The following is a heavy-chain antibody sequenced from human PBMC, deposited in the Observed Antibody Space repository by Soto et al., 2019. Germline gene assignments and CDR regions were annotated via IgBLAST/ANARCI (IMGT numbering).Heavy chain of an antibody. CDR2: INHSGST. Sequence: QVQLQQWGAGLLKPSETLSLTCAVYGGSFSGYYWSWIRQPPGKGLEWIGEINHSGSTNYNPSLKSRVTISVDTSKNQFSLKLSSVTAADTAVYYCARGLPIAAAGTGVWFDPWGQGTLVTVSS. CDR3: ARGLPIAAAGTGVWFDP. V-gene: IGHV4-34*01. CDR1: GGSFSGYY. D-gene: IGHD6-13*01. J-gene: IGHJ5*02.